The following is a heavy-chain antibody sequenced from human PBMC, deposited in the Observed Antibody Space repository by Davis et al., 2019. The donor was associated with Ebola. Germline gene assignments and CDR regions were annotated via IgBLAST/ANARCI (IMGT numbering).Heavy chain of an antibody. CDR2: ISSGGDT. V-gene: IGHV3-23*01. Sequence: GESLKISCAASGFTFSRYAMSWVRQAPGKGLEWVSGISSGGDTYYADSVKGRITIASDNSKNTVYLQMNSLRAEDTAVYYCAKERYSSGWVFDYWGQGTLVTVSS. CDR1: GFTFSRYA. J-gene: IGHJ4*02. D-gene: IGHD6-25*01. CDR3: AKERYSSGWVFDY.